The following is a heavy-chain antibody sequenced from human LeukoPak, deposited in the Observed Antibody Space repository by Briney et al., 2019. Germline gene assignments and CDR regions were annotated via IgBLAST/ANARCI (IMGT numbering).Heavy chain of an antibody. CDR3: ARDLRTTVTNFCGY. J-gene: IGHJ4*02. CDR1: GGTFSSYA. V-gene: IGHV1-18*01. Sequence: GASVKVSCKASGGTFSSYAISWVRQAPGQGLEWMGWISAYNGNTNYAQKLQGRVTMTRDTSISTAYMELSRLRSDDTAVYYCARDLRTTVTNFCGYWGQGTLVTVSS. D-gene: IGHD4-17*01. CDR2: ISAYNGNT.